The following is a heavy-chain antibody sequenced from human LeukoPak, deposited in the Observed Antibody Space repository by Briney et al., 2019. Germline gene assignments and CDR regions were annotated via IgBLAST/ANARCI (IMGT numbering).Heavy chain of an antibody. CDR2: INPNSGGT. J-gene: IGHJ3*02. CDR1: GYTFTGYY. V-gene: IGHV1-2*02. D-gene: IGHD2-15*01. Sequence: GASVKVSCKASGYTFTGYYMHWVRQAPGQGLEWMGWINPNSGGTNYAQKFQGRDTMTRDTSISTAYMELSRLRSDDTAVYYCVRYCSGGSCYSVPFDIWGQGTMVTVSS. CDR3: VRYCSGGSCYSVPFDI.